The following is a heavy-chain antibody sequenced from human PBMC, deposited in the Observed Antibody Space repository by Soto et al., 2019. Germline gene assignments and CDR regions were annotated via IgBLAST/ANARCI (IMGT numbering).Heavy chain of an antibody. D-gene: IGHD3-3*01. CDR1: GFTFSSYS. CDR3: ARLGEFITIFGVVIVYGMDV. Sequence: GGSLRLSCAASGFTFSSYSMNWVRQAPGKGLEWVSSISSSSSYIYYADSVKGRFTISRDNAKNSLYLQMNSLRAEDTAVYYCARLGEFITIFGVVIVYGMDVWGQGTTVTVSS. V-gene: IGHV3-21*01. J-gene: IGHJ6*02. CDR2: ISSSSSYI.